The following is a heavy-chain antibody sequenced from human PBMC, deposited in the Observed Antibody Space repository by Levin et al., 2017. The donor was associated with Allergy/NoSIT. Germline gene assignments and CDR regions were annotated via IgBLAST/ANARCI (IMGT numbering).Heavy chain of an antibody. Sequence: GGSLRLSCAASGFSFDEYGMHWVRQVPGKGLEWVSGITWNSGNIGYADSVKGRFTISRDNAKNSLYLQMNSLRAEDTALYYCAKGYYYETRGYPLYYYYGMDVWGQGTTVTVSS. J-gene: IGHJ6*02. CDR3: AKGYYYETRGYPLYYYYGMDV. CDR1: GFSFDEYG. D-gene: IGHD3-22*01. V-gene: IGHV3-9*01. CDR2: ITWNSGNI.